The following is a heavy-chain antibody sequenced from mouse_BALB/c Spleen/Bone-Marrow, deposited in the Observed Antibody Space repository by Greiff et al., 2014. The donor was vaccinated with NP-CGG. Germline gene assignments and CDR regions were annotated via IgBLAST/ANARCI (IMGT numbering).Heavy chain of an antibody. V-gene: IGHV1-80*01. CDR1: GYAISSYW. D-gene: IGHD2-3*01. J-gene: IGHJ2*01. Sequence: QVQLQQSGTALFGSKTSVKISCTASGYAISSYWMNWVEQRPGQGLEWIGQIYPGDGDTNYNGKVQGKATLTADKSSSTAYMQINSVTSEDAAVDFCARGRGWDLDYWGQGTTRTVSS. CDR3: ARGRGWDLDY. CDR2: IYPGDGDT.